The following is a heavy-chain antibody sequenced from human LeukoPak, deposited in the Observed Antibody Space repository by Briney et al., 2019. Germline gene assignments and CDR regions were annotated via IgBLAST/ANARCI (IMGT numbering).Heavy chain of an antibody. CDR2: INSDGSST. D-gene: IGHD4-17*01. J-gene: IGHJ4*02. CDR1: GFTFNNYW. Sequence: GGSLRLSCAASGFTFNNYWMHWARQAPGKGLVWVSRINSDGSSTTSADSVKGRFTISRDNAKNTLYLQMNSLRAEDTAVYYCAKGGATVIDYWGQGTLVTVSS. CDR3: AKGGATVIDY. V-gene: IGHV3-74*01.